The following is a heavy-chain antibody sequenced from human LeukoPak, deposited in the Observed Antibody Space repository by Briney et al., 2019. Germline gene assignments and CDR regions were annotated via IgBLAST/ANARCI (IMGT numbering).Heavy chain of an antibody. CDR1: GGTFSSYA. CDR3: ARDYSGEWEQLTGWWFDP. J-gene: IGHJ5*02. Sequence: GSSVKVSCKASGGTFSSYAISWVRQAPGQGLEWMGWINPNSGGTNYAQKFQGRVTMTRDTSISTAYMELSRLRSDDTAVYYCARDYSGEWEQLTGWWFDPWGQGTPVIVSS. CDR2: INPNSGGT. V-gene: IGHV1-2*02. D-gene: IGHD1-26*01.